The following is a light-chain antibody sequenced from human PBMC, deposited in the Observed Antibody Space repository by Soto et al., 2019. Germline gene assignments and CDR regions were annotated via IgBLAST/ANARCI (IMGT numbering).Light chain of an antibody. J-gene: IGLJ2*01. CDR1: SSDIGSYDY. Sequence: QSVLTQPASVSGSPGQSITISCTGTSSDIGSYDYVSWYQHHPGKAPKLIIYDVSNRPSGVSRRFSGSKSGSTASLTISGLQAEDEAHYYCSSYTSRDSAVFGGGTKLTVL. CDR3: SSYTSRDSAV. CDR2: DVS. V-gene: IGLV2-14*03.